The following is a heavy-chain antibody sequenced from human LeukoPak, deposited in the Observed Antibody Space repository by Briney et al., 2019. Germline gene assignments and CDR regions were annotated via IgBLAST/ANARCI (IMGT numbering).Heavy chain of an antibody. CDR3: EKERQTGDYFTSDF. D-gene: IGHD4-17*01. CDR2: INGRGDST. Sequence: GGSLRLSCAASGFSFSTYTMNWVRQAPGKGLEWVSAINGRGDSTFYADSVKGQFTISRDNSKSTVYLQMNSLRADDTAVYYCEKERQTGDYFTSDFWGQGTLVTVSS. V-gene: IGHV3-23*01. CDR1: GFSFSTYT. J-gene: IGHJ4*02.